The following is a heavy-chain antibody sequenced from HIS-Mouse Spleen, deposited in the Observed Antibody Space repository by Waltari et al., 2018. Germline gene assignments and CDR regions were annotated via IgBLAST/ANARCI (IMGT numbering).Heavy chain of an antibody. CDR1: GFTFSSYG. V-gene: IGHV3-30*18. Sequence: QVQLVESGGGVVQPGRSLRLPCAASGFTFSSYGMHGGRQAPGKGLEWVAVISYDGSNKYYADSVKGRFTISRDNSKNTLYLQMNSLRAEDTAVYYCAKDKHHAFDYWGQGTLVTVSS. J-gene: IGHJ4*02. CDR2: ISYDGSNK. CDR3: AKDKHHAFDY.